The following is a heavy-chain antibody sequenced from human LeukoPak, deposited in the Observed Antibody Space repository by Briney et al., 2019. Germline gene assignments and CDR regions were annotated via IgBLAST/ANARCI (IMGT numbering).Heavy chain of an antibody. V-gene: IGHV3-53*01. CDR1: GFTVSSYY. Sequence: PGGSLRLSCAASGFTVSSYYMNWVRQAPGKGLEWVSVIYSGSSTYYADSVKARFTISRDNSKSTLYLQMNSLRAEDTAVYYCASNNLSSWFFYWGQGALVTVSS. J-gene: IGHJ4*02. CDR3: ASNNLSSWFFY. CDR2: IYSGSST. D-gene: IGHD6-13*01.